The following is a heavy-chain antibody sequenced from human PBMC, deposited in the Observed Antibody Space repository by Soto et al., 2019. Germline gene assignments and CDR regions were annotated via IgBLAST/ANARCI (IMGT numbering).Heavy chain of an antibody. V-gene: IGHV3-73*01. CDR2: IRSKVNSFAT. CDR3: TRRPYCSSNACYGIDAFDI. Sequence: GGSLRLSCAASGFTFNGSAMHWVRQASGKGLEWVGRIRSKVNSFATAYAASVKGRFTISRDDSKNTAYLQLNSLKTEDTAVYYCTRRPYCSSNACYGIDAFDIWGQGTLVTVSS. CDR1: GFTFNGSA. D-gene: IGHD2-2*01. J-gene: IGHJ3*02.